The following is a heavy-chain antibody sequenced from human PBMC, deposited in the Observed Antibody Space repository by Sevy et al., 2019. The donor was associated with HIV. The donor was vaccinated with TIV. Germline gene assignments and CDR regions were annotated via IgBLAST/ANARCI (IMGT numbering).Heavy chain of an antibody. V-gene: IGHV3-7*01. D-gene: IGHD2-15*01. CDR1: GFNFSNYW. Sequence: GGSLRLSCEVSGFNFSNYWMTWVRQAPGKGLEWVANIKEDGSDKYYGDSVKGRFSISRDNAKNSLYLQMNSLRAEDTAVYYCARDGVEGATDFDYWGQGALVTVSS. CDR3: ARDGVEGATDFDY. J-gene: IGHJ4*02. CDR2: IKEDGSDK.